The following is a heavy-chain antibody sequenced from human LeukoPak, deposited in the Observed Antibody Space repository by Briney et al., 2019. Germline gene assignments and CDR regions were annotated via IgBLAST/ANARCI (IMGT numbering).Heavy chain of an antibody. D-gene: IGHD6-13*01. CDR2: INHSGST. V-gene: IGHV4-34*01. J-gene: IGHJ5*02. Sequence: SSETLSLTCAVHGGSFSGYYWSWIRQPPGKGLEWIGEINHSGSTNYNPSLKSRVTISVDTSKNQFSLKLSSVTAADTAAYYCASGSSSWYRGRWFDPWGQGTLVTVSS. CDR1: GGSFSGYY. CDR3: ASGSSSWYRGRWFDP.